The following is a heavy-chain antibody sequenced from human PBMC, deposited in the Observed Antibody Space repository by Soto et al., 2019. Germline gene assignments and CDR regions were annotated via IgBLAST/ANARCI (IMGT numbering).Heavy chain of an antibody. D-gene: IGHD6-6*01. CDR3: ARPPRPGGLYYYGMDV. CDR2: IDPSDSYT. J-gene: IGHJ6*02. CDR1: GYSFTSYW. Sequence: PGESLKISCKGSGYSFTSYWISWVRQMPGKGLEWMGRIDPSDSYTNYSPSFQGHVTISADKSISTAYLQWSSLKASDTAMYYCARPPRPGGLYYYGMDVWGQGTTVTVSS. V-gene: IGHV5-10-1*01.